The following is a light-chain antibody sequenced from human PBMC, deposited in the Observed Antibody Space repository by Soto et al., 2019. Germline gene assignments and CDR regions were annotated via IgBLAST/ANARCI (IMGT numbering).Light chain of an antibody. V-gene: IGKV3-20*01. CDR3: QQYVSTPLT. Sequence: EIVLTQSPGTASLSPGERATLSCRASQSVSSNYLAWHQQKPGQAPRLLIYNASNRATGIPDRFSGSGSGTDFTLTISRLEPEDFAVYYCQQYVSTPLTFGGGTKVDIK. J-gene: IGKJ4*01. CDR2: NAS. CDR1: QSVSSNY.